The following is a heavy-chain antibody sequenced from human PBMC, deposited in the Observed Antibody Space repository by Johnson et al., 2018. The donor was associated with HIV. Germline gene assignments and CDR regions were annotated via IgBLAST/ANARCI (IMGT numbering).Heavy chain of an antibody. J-gene: IGHJ3*02. CDR2: IYSGGST. D-gene: IGHD5-12*01. Sequence: QVQLVESGGGVVQPGGSLRLSCAASGFTFSSHWMHWVRQTPGKGLVWVSVIYSGGSTYYADSVKGRFTISRDNSKNTLYLQMNSLLPEDTAVYYCAKSDSGYDAFDIWGQGTMVTVSS. CDR3: AKSDSGYDAFDI. CDR1: GFTFSSHW. V-gene: IGHV3-NL1*01.